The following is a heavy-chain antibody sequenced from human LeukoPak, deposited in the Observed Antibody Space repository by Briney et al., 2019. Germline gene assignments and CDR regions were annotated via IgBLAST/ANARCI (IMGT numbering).Heavy chain of an antibody. CDR1: GFTFSSYA. D-gene: IGHD5-12*01. CDR3: AKGRSGYDQNWFDP. Sequence: GGSLRLSCAASGFTFSSYAMSWVRQAPGKGLEWVSAISGSGGSTYYADSVKGRFTISRDNSKNTLYLQMNCLRAEDTAVYYCAKGRSGYDQNWFDPWGQGTLVTVSS. J-gene: IGHJ5*02. V-gene: IGHV3-23*01. CDR2: ISGSGGST.